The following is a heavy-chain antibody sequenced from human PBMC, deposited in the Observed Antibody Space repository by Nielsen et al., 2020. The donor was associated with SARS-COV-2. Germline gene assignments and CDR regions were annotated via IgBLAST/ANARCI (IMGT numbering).Heavy chain of an antibody. Sequence: GGSLRLSCAASGFTFGDYYMSWIRQAPGKGLEWVSYISSSSSYTNYADSVKGRFTISRDNAKNSLYLQMNSLRAEDTAVYYCARGEGWLAPDAFDIWGQGTMVTVSS. CDR3: ARGEGWLAPDAFDI. J-gene: IGHJ3*02. CDR2: ISSSSSYT. CDR1: GFTFGDYY. D-gene: IGHD6-19*01. V-gene: IGHV3-11*05.